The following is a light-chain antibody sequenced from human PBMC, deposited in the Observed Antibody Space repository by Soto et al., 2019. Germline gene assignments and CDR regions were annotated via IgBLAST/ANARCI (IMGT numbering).Light chain of an antibody. J-gene: IGKJ2*01. Sequence: DIQMTQSPASLSASVGERVTITCRASQTISSYLNWYQQKPGAAPKLLIYSASTLQTGVPSRFSGSGFGTDYTLTISSLQPADFDIYYCQQTFRTPHTFGQGTKVDI. V-gene: IGKV1-39*01. CDR2: SAS. CDR3: QQTFRTPHT. CDR1: QTISSY.